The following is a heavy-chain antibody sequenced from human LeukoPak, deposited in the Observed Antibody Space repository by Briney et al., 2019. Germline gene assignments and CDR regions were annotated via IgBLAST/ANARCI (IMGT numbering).Heavy chain of an antibody. Sequence: ASVKVSCKASGYTFTGYYMHWVRQAPGQGLEWMGWINANSGGTNYAQKFQGRVTMTRNTSLSTTYMELSSLRSDDTALYYCARDTGAPQAPDHWGQGTLVTVSS. V-gene: IGHV1-2*02. CDR2: INANSGGT. D-gene: IGHD7-27*01. J-gene: IGHJ5*02. CDR1: GYTFTGYY. CDR3: ARDTGAPQAPDH.